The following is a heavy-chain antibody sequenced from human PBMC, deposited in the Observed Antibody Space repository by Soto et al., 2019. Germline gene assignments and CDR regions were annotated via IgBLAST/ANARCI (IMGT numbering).Heavy chain of an antibody. V-gene: IGHV1-69*06. CDR1: GGTFSSYA. CDR2: IIPIFGTA. D-gene: IGHD3-3*01. Sequence: SVKVSCKASGGTFSSYAISWVRQAPVQGLEWMGGIIPIFGTANYAQKFQGRVTITADKSTSTAYMELSSLRSEDTAVYYCARDRWSGYYSEWFDPWGQGTLVTVSS. J-gene: IGHJ5*02. CDR3: ARDRWSGYYSEWFDP.